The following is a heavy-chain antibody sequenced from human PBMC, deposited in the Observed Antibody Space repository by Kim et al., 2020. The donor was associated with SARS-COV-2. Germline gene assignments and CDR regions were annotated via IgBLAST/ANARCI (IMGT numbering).Heavy chain of an antibody. V-gene: IGHV1-2*06. CDR2: INPNSGGT. J-gene: IGHJ3*02. Sequence: ASVKVSCKASGYTFTGYYMHWVRQAPGQGLEWMGRINPNSGGTNYAQKFQGRVTMTRDTSISTAYMELSRLRSDDTAVYYCARGFLVRGGIAARGAFDIWGQGTMVTVSS. CDR1: GYTFTGYY. CDR3: ARGFLVRGGIAARGAFDI. D-gene: IGHD6-6*01.